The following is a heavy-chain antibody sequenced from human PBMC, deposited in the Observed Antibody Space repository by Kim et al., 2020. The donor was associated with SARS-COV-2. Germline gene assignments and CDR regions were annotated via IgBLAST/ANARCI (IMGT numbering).Heavy chain of an antibody. D-gene: IGHD3-10*01. Sequence: SETLSLTCAVYGGSFSGYYWSWIRQPPGKGLEWIGEINHSGSTNYNPSLKSRVTISVDTSKNQFSLKLSSVTAADTAVYYCARRGSEPRWFDYWGQGTLVTVSS. CDR3: ARRGSEPRWFDY. CDR1: GGSFSGYY. CDR2: INHSGST. J-gene: IGHJ4*02. V-gene: IGHV4-34*01.